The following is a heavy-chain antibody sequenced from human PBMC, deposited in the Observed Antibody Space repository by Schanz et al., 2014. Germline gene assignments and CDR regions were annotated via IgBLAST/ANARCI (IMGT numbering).Heavy chain of an antibody. J-gene: IGHJ4*02. V-gene: IGHV3-48*01. Sequence: EVQLLESGGGLVQPGGSLRLSCASSGFSFTTYAMSWVRQAPGKGLEWISYIGSSSSRIDHADSVKGRFTISRDNAKNSLYLQMNSLRAEDTAVYYCARSRSGFYFDYWGQGTLXTVSS. CDR2: IGSSSSRI. D-gene: IGHD1-26*01. CDR3: ARSRSGFYFDY. CDR1: GFSFTTYA.